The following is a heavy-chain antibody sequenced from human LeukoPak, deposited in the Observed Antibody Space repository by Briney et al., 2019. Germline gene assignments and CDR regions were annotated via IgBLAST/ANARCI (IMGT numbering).Heavy chain of an antibody. Sequence: GGSLRLSCAASGFTFSSYAMSWVRQAPGKGPEWVSAISGSGGSTYYADSVKGRFTISRDNSKNTLYLQMNSLRAEDTAVYYCAKVFCCGGYSSVLYYFDYWGQGTLVTVSS. CDR3: AKVFCCGGYSSVLYYFDY. V-gene: IGHV3-23*01. CDR1: GFTFSSYA. CDR2: ISGSGGST. D-gene: IGHD6-19*01. J-gene: IGHJ4*02.